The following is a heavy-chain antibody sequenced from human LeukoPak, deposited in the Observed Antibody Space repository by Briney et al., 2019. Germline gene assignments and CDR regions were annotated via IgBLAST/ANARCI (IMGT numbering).Heavy chain of an antibody. D-gene: IGHD1-7*01. Sequence: ASVKVSCKVSGYTLTELSMHWVRQAPGQGLEWMGWINPNSGGTNYAQKFQGRVTMTRDTSISTAYMELSRLRSDDTAVYYCARANNWNYALGYWGQGTLVTVSS. CDR3: ARANNWNYALGY. J-gene: IGHJ4*02. CDR1: GYTLTELS. V-gene: IGHV1-2*02. CDR2: INPNSGGT.